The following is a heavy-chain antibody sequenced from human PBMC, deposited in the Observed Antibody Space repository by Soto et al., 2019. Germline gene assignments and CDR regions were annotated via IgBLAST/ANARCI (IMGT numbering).Heavy chain of an antibody. J-gene: IGHJ4*02. CDR1: GFTFSIYA. D-gene: IGHD1-26*01. Sequence: EVQLLESGGGLVQPGGSLRLSFAASGFTFSIYAMRWVRQAPGKGLEWVSAISGSGRSTYYADSVKGRFTISRDNSKNTLYLQMNSLRAEETAVYYCARRGSGSYYDYWGQGTLVTVSS. V-gene: IGHV3-23*01. CDR2: ISGSGRST. CDR3: ARRGSGSYYDY.